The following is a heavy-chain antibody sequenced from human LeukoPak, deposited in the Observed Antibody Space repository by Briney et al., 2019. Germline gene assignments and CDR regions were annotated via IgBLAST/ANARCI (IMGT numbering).Heavy chain of an antibody. V-gene: IGHV1-69*01. CDR1: GGTFSSYA. D-gene: IGHD6-19*01. J-gene: IGHJ3*02. CDR3: ARAGAVAGRPFDI. Sequence: ASVKVSCKASGGTFSSYAISWVRQAPGQGLEWMGGIIPIFGTANYAQKFQGRVTITADESTSTAYMELSSLRSEDTAVNYCARAGAVAGRPFDIWGQGTMVTVSS. CDR2: IIPIFGTA.